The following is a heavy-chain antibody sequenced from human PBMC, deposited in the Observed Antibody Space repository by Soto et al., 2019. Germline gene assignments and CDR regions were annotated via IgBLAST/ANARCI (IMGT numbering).Heavy chain of an antibody. J-gene: IGHJ3*01. CDR1: GGSISSSSYY. V-gene: IGHV4-39*01. CDR3: AGVYYYDSSGFSPVFDF. D-gene: IGHD3-22*01. Sequence: SETLSLTCTVSGGSISSSSYYWGWIRQPPGKGLEWIGSIYYSGSTYYNPSLKSRVTISVDTSKNQFSLKLSSVTAADTAVYYCAGVYYYDSSGFSPVFDFWGQGTMVTVSS. CDR2: IYYSGST.